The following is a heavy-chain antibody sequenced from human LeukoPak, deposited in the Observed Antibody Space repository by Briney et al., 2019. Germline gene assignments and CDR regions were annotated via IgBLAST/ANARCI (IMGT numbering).Heavy chain of an antibody. CDR3: AREYSAFDY. CDR2: IYYSGST. V-gene: IGHV4-61*08. D-gene: IGHD5-12*01. CDR1: GDPISTSSDY. Sequence: PSEPLSLTCTVSGDPISTSSDYKRPWFRQPPRKGLKCIGYIYYSGSTNYNPSLQSRVTISVDTSNNQFSLKLTSVTAADTAVYYCAREYSAFDYWGQGTLVTVSS. J-gene: IGHJ4*02.